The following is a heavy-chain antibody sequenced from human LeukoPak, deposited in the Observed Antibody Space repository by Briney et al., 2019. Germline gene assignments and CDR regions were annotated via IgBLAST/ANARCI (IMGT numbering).Heavy chain of an antibody. CDR2: ISYDGSNK. Sequence: PGGSLRLSCAASGFTFSAFAMHWVRQAPAKGLEWVAVISYDGSNKYYADSVKGRFTISRDNSKNTLYLQMNSLRAEDTAVYYCARDHYGDYPWFDPWGQGTLVTVSS. D-gene: IGHD4-17*01. J-gene: IGHJ5*02. CDR1: GFTFSAFA. CDR3: ARDHYGDYPWFDP. V-gene: IGHV3-30*01.